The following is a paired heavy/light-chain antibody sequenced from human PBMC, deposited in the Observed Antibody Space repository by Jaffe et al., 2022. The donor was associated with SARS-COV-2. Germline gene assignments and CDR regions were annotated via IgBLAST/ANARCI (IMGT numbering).Heavy chain of an antibody. CDR1: GYIFTNFW. Sequence: EVQLVQSGAEAKKAGDSLKISCKASGYIFTNFWIGWVRQMPGKGLEWMGIIWPSDSDSRYSQSFQGHVTISADKSINTAYLQWSSLKASDTAIYYCARHTNIGVAGLDYWGQGTLVTVSS. CDR2: IWPSDSDS. V-gene: IGHV5-51*01. D-gene: IGHD6-19*01. J-gene: IGHJ4*02. CDR3: ARHTNIGVAGLDY.
Light chain of an antibody. CDR1: ALPEEY. CDR2: KDT. CDR3: QSADRSGTYWV. V-gene: IGLV3-25*03. Sequence: SYELTQPPSVSVSPGQTARITCSGDALPEEYTYWYQQRPGQAPVVVIYKDTKRPSGVPERFSASTSGTTVTLTISGVQAEDEADYYCQSADRSGTYWVFGGGTKVTVL. J-gene: IGLJ3*02.